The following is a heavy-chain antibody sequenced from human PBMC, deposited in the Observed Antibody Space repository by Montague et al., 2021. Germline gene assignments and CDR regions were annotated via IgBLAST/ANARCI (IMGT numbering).Heavy chain of an antibody. CDR2: MYYSGST. CDR3: ARGRLATGDFDY. J-gene: IGHJ4*02. CDR1: GDSLSSVGYS. D-gene: IGHD6-13*01. V-gene: IGHV4-31*03. Sequence: PSLTCTVSGDSLSSVGYSWTWIRHHPGKGLEWIGYMYYSGSTYYNPSLKSRVTISGDTSKNHFSLRLTSVTAADTSVYYCARGRLATGDFDYWGQGTLVTVSS.